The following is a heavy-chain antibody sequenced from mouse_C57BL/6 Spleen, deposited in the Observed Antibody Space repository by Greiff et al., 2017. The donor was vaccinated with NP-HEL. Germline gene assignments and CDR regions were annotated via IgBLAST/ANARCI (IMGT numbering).Heavy chain of an antibody. J-gene: IGHJ3*01. V-gene: IGHV1-15*01. CDR2: IDPETGGT. CDR3: TREDSSGSAWFAY. CDR1: GYTFTDYE. Sequence: QVQLQQSGAELVRPGASVTLSCKASGYTFTDYEMHWVKQTPVHGLEWIGAIDPETGGTAYNQKFKGKAILTADKSSSTAYMELRSLTSEDSAVYYCTREDSSGSAWFAYWGQGTLVTVSA. D-gene: IGHD3-2*02.